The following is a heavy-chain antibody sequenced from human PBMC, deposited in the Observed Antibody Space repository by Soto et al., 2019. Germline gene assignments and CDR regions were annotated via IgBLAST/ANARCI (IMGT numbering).Heavy chain of an antibody. D-gene: IGHD1-26*01. CDR2: IIPLLNST. V-gene: IGHV1-69*13. J-gene: IGHJ4*02. CDR1: GGTFRIYA. CDR3: AHERGKFQLLHRFDY. Sequence: SVKVSCKASGGTFRIYAINWVRQAPGQGLEWMGGIIPLLNSTNYAQKFQGRVAITADESTSTAYMELSSLKSEDKAVYYCAHERGKFQLLHRFDYWGPGTLVTVSS.